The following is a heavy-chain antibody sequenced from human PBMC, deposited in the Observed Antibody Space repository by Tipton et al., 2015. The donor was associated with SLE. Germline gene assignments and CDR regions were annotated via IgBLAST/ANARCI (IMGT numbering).Heavy chain of an antibody. D-gene: IGHD6-13*01. Sequence: TLSLTCTVSGGSITGSYWSWIRLPPGKGLEWIGYIYYSGTTNYNPSLKSRVTMSVDSSNSQFSLKLSSVTAADTAVYYCARDGGAAAENYNYHMDVWGIGTTVTVSS. CDR1: GGSITGSY. V-gene: IGHV4-59*01. CDR2: IYYSGTT. J-gene: IGHJ6*03. CDR3: ARDGGAAAENYNYHMDV.